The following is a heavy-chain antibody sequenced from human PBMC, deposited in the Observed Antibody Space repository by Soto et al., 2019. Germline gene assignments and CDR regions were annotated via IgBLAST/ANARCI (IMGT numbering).Heavy chain of an antibody. Sequence: ASVKVSCKVSGYTLTELYMHWVRQAPGKGLEWMGGFDPEDGETIYAQKFQGRVTMTEDTSTDTAYMELSSLRSEDTAVYYCATDRKIVPIYDYVWGGYRHYYYYYGMDVWGQGTTVTV. CDR3: ATDRKIVPIYDYVWGGYRHYYYYYGMDV. CDR1: GYTLTELY. D-gene: IGHD3-16*02. V-gene: IGHV1-24*01. CDR2: FDPEDGET. J-gene: IGHJ6*02.